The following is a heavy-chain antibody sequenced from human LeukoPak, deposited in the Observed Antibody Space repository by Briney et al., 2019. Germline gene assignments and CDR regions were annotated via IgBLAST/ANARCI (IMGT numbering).Heavy chain of an antibody. V-gene: IGHV3-30-3*01. Sequence: PGGSLRLSCAASGFPISSFALHWVRQAPGKGLEWVAVISYDGGNKYYADYVKGRFTISRGSSENTLYLQMNSLRPEDTAVYYCARGGETGPFDIWGQGTVVTVSS. J-gene: IGHJ3*02. CDR1: GFPISSFA. CDR2: ISYDGGNK. CDR3: ARGGETGPFDI. D-gene: IGHD1-1*01.